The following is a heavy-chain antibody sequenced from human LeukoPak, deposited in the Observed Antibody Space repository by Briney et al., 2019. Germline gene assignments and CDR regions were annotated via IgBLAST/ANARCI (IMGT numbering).Heavy chain of an antibody. V-gene: IGHV3-23*01. D-gene: IGHD2-15*01. CDR2: ISGSGGST. CDR1: GFTFSSYA. J-gene: IGHJ6*03. Sequence: GRSLRLSCAASGFTFSSYAMHWVRQAPGKGLEWVSAISGSGGSTYYADSVKGRFTISRDNSKNTLYLQMNSLRAEDTAVYYCAKAATPVYYYYYMDVWGKGTTVTVSS. CDR3: AKAATPVYYYYYMDV.